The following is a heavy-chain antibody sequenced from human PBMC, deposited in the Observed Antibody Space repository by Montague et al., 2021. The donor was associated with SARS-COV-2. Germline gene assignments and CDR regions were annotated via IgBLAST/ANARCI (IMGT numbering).Heavy chain of an antibody. CDR1: GFTFSSYA. Sequence: SLRLSCAASGFTFSSYAMHWVRQAPGKGLEWVALTSNDGTNKYHADSVKGRFTISRDNPNNTVYLEVDSLRAEDTAVYYCARARRAHGSGTYNRYYNYGMDVWGQGTTVTVS. J-gene: IGHJ6*02. D-gene: IGHD3-10*01. CDR2: TSNDGTNK. CDR3: ARARRAHGSGTYNRYYNYGMDV. V-gene: IGHV3-30-3*01.